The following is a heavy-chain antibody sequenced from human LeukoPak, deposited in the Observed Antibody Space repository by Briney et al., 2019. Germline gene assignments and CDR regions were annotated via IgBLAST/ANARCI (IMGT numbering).Heavy chain of an antibody. CDR3: ARGVPQQCWFDP. Sequence: GGSLRLSCAVSGFTFSHYSMNWVRQAPGKGLEWVSSISGNSNSIYYADSVKGRFTVSRDNAKNSLFLRMNSLRVEDTAVYYCARGVPQQCWFDPWGQGTLATVSS. V-gene: IGHV3-21*01. D-gene: IGHD6-13*01. J-gene: IGHJ5*02. CDR2: ISGNSNSI. CDR1: GFTFSHYS.